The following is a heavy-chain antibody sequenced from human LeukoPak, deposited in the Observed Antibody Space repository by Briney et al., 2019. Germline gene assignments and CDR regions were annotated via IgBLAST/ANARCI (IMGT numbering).Heavy chain of an antibody. CDR1: GGSFSGYY. J-gene: IGHJ4*02. CDR2: INYSGST. V-gene: IGHV4-34*01. D-gene: IGHD3-16*02. CDR3: ARRRAALYDYVWGSYRERRDYFDY. Sequence: SETLSLTCAVYGGSFSGYYWSWIRQPPGKGLEWIGEINYSGSTNYNPSLKSRVTISVDTSKDQFSLKLSSVTAADTAVYYCARRRAALYDYVWGSYRERRDYFDYWGQGTLVTVSS.